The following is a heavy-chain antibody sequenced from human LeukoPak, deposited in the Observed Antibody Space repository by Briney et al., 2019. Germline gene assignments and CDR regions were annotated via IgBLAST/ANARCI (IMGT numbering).Heavy chain of an antibody. J-gene: IGHJ6*03. V-gene: IGHV1-69*05. D-gene: IGHD3/OR15-3a*01. CDR2: IIPIFGTA. Sequence: SVRVSCKASGGTFSSYAISWVRQAPGQGLEWMGRIIPIFGTANYAQKFQGRVTITTDESTSTAYMELSSLRSEDTAVYYCARVGLKDYYYYMDVWGKGTTVTVSS. CDR3: ARVGLKDYYYYMDV. CDR1: GGTFSSYA.